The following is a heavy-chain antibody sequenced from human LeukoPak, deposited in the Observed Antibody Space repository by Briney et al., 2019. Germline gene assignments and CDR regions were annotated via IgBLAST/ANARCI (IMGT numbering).Heavy chain of an antibody. CDR2: IRSRSYGETT. CDR3: ARGYTKPSV. V-gene: IGHV3-49*04. D-gene: IGHD2-2*02. CDR1: GFTFGGYP. Sequence: PGGSLRLSCQASGFTFGGYPLSWVRQAPGKGLEWVGFIRSRSYGETTEYAASVKGRFTISRDDSKSTAHLQMNSLKTEDTALYYCARGYTKPSVWGQGTLVTVSS. J-gene: IGHJ4*02.